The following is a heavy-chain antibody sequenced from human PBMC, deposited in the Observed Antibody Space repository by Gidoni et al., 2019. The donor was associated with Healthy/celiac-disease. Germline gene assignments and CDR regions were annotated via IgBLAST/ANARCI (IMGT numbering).Heavy chain of an antibody. CDR3: ARDGDYGSGSRPYYGMDV. D-gene: IGHD3-10*01. J-gene: IGHJ6*02. CDR1: GYTFTSYS. CDR2: INPSGGST. V-gene: IGHV1-46*01. Sequence: QVQLVQSGAEVKQPGASVKVSCQASGYTFTSYSMHGVRQAPGQGLEWMGIINPSGGSTSYAKKFQGRGTMTRDTSTSTVYMELSSRRSEDTAVYYCARDGDYGSGSRPYYGMDVWGQGTTVTVSS.